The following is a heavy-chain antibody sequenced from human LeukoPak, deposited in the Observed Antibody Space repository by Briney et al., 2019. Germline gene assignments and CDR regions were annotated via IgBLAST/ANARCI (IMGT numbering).Heavy chain of an antibody. CDR1: GGSFSGYY. CDR3: AREYCSGGSCYSGYYYYMDV. CDR2: INHSGST. D-gene: IGHD2-15*01. Sequence: SETLSLTCAVYGGSFSGYYWSWIRQPPGKGLEWIGEINHSGSTNYNPSLKSRVTISVDTSKNQFSLKLSSVTAADTAVYYCAREYCSGGSCYSGYYYYMDVWGKGTTVTVSS. J-gene: IGHJ6*03. V-gene: IGHV4-34*01.